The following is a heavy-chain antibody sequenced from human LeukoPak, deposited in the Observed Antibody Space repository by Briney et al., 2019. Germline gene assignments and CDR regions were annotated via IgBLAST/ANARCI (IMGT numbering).Heavy chain of an antibody. CDR2: ISSLGTKI. Sequence: GGSLRLSCAASGFTFGRSEMNWVRQAPGKGLEWVSYISSLGTKIYYADSVRGRFTMSRDNAKNSLYLQTDSLRAEDTAIYYCARERVTTGGDACDIWGQGTMVTVSS. CDR3: ARERVTTGGDACDI. J-gene: IGHJ3*02. V-gene: IGHV3-48*03. D-gene: IGHD4-11*01. CDR1: GFTFGRSE.